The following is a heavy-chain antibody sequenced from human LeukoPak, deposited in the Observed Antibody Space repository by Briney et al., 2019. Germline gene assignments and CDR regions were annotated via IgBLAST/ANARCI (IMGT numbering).Heavy chain of an antibody. Sequence: SETLSLTCTVSGGSISSYYWSWIRQPPGKGLEWIGYIYYSGSTNYNPSLKSRVTISVDTSKNQFSLKLSSVTAADTAVYYCARHSPDSYYYDSSGYEAFGYWGQGTLVTVSS. CDR2: IYYSGST. CDR3: ARHSPDSYYYDSSGYEAFGY. J-gene: IGHJ4*02. CDR1: GGSISSYY. D-gene: IGHD3-22*01. V-gene: IGHV4-59*08.